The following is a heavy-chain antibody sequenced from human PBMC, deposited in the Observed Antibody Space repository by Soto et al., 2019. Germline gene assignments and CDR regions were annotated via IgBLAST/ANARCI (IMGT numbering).Heavy chain of an antibody. CDR3: ARVGPSGNSFWYFDL. D-gene: IGHD4-4*01. V-gene: IGHV3-33*01. CDR1: GFTFSSYG. Sequence: GGSLRLSCAASGFTFSSYGMHWVGQAPGKGLEWVAVIWYDGSNKYYADSVKGRFTISRDNSKNTLYLQMNSLRAEDTAVYYCARVGPSGNSFWYFDLWGRGTLVTVSS. J-gene: IGHJ2*01. CDR2: IWYDGSNK.